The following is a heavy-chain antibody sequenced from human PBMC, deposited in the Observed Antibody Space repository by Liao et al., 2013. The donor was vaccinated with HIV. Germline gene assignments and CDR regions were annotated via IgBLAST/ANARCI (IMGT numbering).Heavy chain of an antibody. Sequence: QLQLQESGPGLVKPSETLSLTCTVSGGSISRYYWSWIRQPAAKGLEWIGRISTSGSTNYNPSLKSRVNMSVHMSKNQFSLKLSSVTAADTAVYYCAREVIDYNNLVGYSFDIWGQGTMVTVSS. D-gene: IGHD4-11*01. CDR2: ISTSGST. J-gene: IGHJ3*02. V-gene: IGHV4-4*07. CDR3: AREVIDYNNLVGYSFDI. CDR1: GGSISRYY.